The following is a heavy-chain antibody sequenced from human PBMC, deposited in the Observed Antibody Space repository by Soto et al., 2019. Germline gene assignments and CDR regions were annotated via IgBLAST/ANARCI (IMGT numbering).Heavy chain of an antibody. V-gene: IGHV4-39*01. Sequence: QLQLQESGPGLVKPSETLSLTCTVSGGSISSTSYYWVWIRQPPGKGLEWIGSFYYSGSTYYNPSLKSRVTLSVQTSENHFSLRWSSVTAADTAVYYCARQVVDGTVAGAGSFDYWGQGTLVTVSS. D-gene: IGHD6-19*01. CDR1: GGSISSTSYY. J-gene: IGHJ4*02. CDR2: FYYSGST. CDR3: ARQVVDGTVAGAGSFDY.